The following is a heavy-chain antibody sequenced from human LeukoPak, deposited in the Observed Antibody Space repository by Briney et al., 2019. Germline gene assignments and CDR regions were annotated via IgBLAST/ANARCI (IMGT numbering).Heavy chain of an antibody. CDR1: GYTFTGYY. D-gene: IGHD4-17*01. CDR2: INPNSGGT. Sequence: ASVKVSCKASGYTFTGYYMHWVRQAPGRGLEWMGRINPNSGGTNYAQKFQGRVTMTRDTSISTAYMELSRLRSDDTAVYYCARVSHDYGDYYFDYWGQGTLVTVPS. V-gene: IGHV1-2*06. J-gene: IGHJ4*02. CDR3: ARVSHDYGDYYFDY.